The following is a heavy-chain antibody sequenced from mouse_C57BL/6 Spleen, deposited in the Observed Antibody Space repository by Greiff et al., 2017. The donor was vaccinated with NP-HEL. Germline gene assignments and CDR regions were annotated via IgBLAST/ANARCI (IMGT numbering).Heavy chain of an antibody. CDR3: ARERGYDYDDPYAMDY. J-gene: IGHJ4*01. CDR2: IYPGDGDT. CDR1: GYAFSSSW. V-gene: IGHV1-82*01. Sequence: QVQLQQSGPELVKPGASVKISCKASGYAFSSSWMNWVKQRPGKGLEWIGRIYPGDGDTNYNGKFKGKATLTADKSSSTAYMQLSSLTSEDSAVYFCARERGYDYDDPYAMDYWGQGTSVTVSS. D-gene: IGHD2-4*01.